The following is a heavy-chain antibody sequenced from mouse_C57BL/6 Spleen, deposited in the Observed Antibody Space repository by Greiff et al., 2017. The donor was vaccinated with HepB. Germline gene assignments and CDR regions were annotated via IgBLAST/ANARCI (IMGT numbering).Heavy chain of an antibody. CDR2: ISYDGSN. CDR3: ARDDYGTMDY. CDR1: GYSITSGYY. Sequence: DVKLQESGPGLVKPSQSLSLTCSVTGYSITSGYYWNWIRQFPGNKLEWMGYISYDGSNNYNPSLKNRISITRVTSKNQFFLKLNSVTTEDTATYYCARDDYGTMDYWGQGTSVTVSS. D-gene: IGHD1-1*01. J-gene: IGHJ4*01. V-gene: IGHV3-6*01.